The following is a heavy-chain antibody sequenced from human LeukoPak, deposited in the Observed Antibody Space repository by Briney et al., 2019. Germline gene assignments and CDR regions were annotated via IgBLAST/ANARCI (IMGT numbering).Heavy chain of an antibody. D-gene: IGHD2-2*01. CDR3: AKHLQGYCSRSDCYARAFDG. J-gene: IGHJ3*01. Sequence: GGSLRLSCAASGFTFSSYGMSWVRQAPGKGLEWVSAISGSGANAYYADSVKGRFTMIRDNSKNMLDLQMNSLRAEDTAVYYCAKHLQGYCSRSDCYARAFDGGGQGTMVTVSS. V-gene: IGHV3-23*01. CDR2: ISGSGANA. CDR1: GFTFSSYG.